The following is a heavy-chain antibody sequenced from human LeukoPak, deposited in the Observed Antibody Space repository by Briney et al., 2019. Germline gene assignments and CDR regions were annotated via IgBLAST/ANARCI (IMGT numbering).Heavy chain of an antibody. CDR3: ARDSPAYCSGGSCFSGGMDV. Sequence: PGGSLRLSCAASGFTFSSYAMHWGREAPGKGLEWVAVISYDGSNKYYADSVKGRFTISRDNSKNTLYLPMNSLRAEDTAVYYCARDSPAYCSGGSCFSGGMDVWGQGTTVTVSS. CDR2: ISYDGSNK. CDR1: GFTFSSYA. D-gene: IGHD2-15*01. J-gene: IGHJ6*02. V-gene: IGHV3-30-3*01.